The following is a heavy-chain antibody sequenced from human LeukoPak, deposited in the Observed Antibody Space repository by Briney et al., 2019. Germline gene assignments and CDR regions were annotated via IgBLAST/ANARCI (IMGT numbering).Heavy chain of an antibody. V-gene: IGHV4-39*07. J-gene: IGHJ5*02. CDR1: GGSISSSSYY. D-gene: IGHD3-16*01. CDR3: ARDRLGGYNWFDP. CDR2: IYYSGST. Sequence: KASETLSLTCTVSGGSISSSSYYWGWLRQPPGKGLEWIGSIYYSGSTYYNPSLKSRVTISVDTSKNQFSLKLSSVTAADTAVYYCARDRLGGYNWFDPWGQGTLVTVSS.